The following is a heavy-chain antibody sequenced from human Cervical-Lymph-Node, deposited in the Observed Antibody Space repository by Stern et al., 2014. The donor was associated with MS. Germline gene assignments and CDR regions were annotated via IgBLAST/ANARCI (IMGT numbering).Heavy chain of an antibody. CDR1: GGSISSYY. D-gene: IGHD3-16*01. CDR2: SYYSGST. J-gene: IGHJ5*02. V-gene: IGHV4-59*01. CDR3: ARGPSGIMLHQNWFDP. Sequence: QVQLQESGPGLVKPSETLSLTCTVSGGSISSYYWSWIRQPPGKGLEWIGYSYYSGSTNYNPSLKSRVTISVDTSKNQFSLKLSSVTAADTAVYYCARGPSGIMLHQNWFDPWGQGTLVTVSS.